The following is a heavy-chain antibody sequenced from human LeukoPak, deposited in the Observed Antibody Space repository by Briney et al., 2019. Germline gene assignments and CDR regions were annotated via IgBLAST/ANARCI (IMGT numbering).Heavy chain of an antibody. D-gene: IGHD4-11*01. V-gene: IGHV3-23*01. Sequence: PGGSLRLSCAASGFTFSSFAMTWARQAPGKGLEWVSGLTGSGGSTYYADSVKGRFTISRDNSKNTLYLQMNSLRAEDTAVYYCAKGPGRTTVTTFDPWGQGTLVTVSS. CDR1: GFTFSSFA. CDR2: LTGSGGST. CDR3: AKGPGRTTVTTFDP. J-gene: IGHJ5*02.